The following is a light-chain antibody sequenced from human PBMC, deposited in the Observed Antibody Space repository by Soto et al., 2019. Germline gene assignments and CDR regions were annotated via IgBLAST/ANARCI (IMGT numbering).Light chain of an antibody. CDR1: QTVSSY. CDR3: QQRFNWPRFT. V-gene: IGKV3-11*01. CDR2: GAS. Sequence: ENVLTQSPGTLSLSPGERATLSCRASQTVSSYLTWYQQRPGQAPRLLISGASRRATGIPDRFSGGGSGTDFTLTISSLEPEDCAVYYCQQRFNWPRFTFGQGTKLEIK. J-gene: IGKJ2*01.